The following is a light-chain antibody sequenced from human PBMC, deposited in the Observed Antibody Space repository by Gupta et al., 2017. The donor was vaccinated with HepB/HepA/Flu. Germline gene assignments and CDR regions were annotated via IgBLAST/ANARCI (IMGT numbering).Light chain of an antibody. V-gene: IGLV2-23*02. J-gene: IGLJ2*01. Sequence: QSALTQPASVSGSPGQSLTISCPGTRSDVGSYNLVSWYQQHPGKAPKLMIYEVNKWTSGVSNRFSGSKSGNTASLTISGLQAEDEADYYCCSYASTTVVFGGGTKLTVL. CDR1: RSDVGSYNL. CDR3: CSYASTTVV. CDR2: EVN.